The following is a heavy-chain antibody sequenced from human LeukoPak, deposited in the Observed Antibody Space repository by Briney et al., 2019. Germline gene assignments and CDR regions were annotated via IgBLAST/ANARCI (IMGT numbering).Heavy chain of an antibody. Sequence: SETLSLTCTVSGGSISSYYWSWIRQPPGKGLEWIGYIYYSGSTNYNPSLKSRVTISVDTSKNQFSLRLSSVTAADTAVYYCARENDYDILTGYYTSPGWFDPWGQGTLVTVSS. CDR2: IYYSGST. J-gene: IGHJ5*02. V-gene: IGHV4-59*01. CDR3: ARENDYDILTGYYTSPGWFDP. CDR1: GGSISSYY. D-gene: IGHD3-9*01.